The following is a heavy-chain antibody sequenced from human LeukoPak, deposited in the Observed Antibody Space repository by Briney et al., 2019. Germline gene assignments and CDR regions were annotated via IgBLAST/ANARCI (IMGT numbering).Heavy chain of an antibody. Sequence: GGSLRLSCAASGFTFSDYYMSWIRQAPGKGLEWVSYISSSGSTIYYADSVKGRFTISRDNAKNSLYLQMNSLRAEDTAVYYCARDAQYYDILTGYYDYWGQGTLVTVSS. CDR2: ISSSGSTI. V-gene: IGHV3-11*01. D-gene: IGHD3-9*01. CDR1: GFTFSDYY. CDR3: ARDAQYYDILTGYYDY. J-gene: IGHJ4*02.